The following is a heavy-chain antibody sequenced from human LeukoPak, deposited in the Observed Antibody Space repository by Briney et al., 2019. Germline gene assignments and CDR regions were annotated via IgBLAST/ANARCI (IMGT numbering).Heavy chain of an antibody. D-gene: IGHD2-2*01. CDR2: IHTSGST. J-gene: IGHJ3*02. CDR3: ARTPIVVVPAAMGGYDAFDI. Sequence: SETLSLTCTVSGGSISSGSYYWSWIRQPAGKGLEWIGRIHTSGSTNYNPSLKSRVTISVDTSKNQFSLKLSSVTAADTAVYYCARTPIVVVPAAMGGYDAFDIWGQGTMVTVSS. V-gene: IGHV4-61*02. CDR1: GGSISSGSYY.